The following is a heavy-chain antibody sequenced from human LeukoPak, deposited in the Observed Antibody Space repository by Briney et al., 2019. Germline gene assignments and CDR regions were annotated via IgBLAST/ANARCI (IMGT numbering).Heavy chain of an antibody. CDR1: GFTFSSYW. J-gene: IGHJ4*02. CDR3: AREGHDSTGYYNY. V-gene: IGHV3-74*01. D-gene: IGHD3-22*01. CDR2: INGDGSST. Sequence: GGSLRLSCAASGFTFSSYWMHWVRHAPGKGLVWVSRINGDGSSTRNADSVKGRFTISRDNAKNTLYLQMSSLRAEDTAVYYCAREGHDSTGYYNYWGQGTLVTVSS.